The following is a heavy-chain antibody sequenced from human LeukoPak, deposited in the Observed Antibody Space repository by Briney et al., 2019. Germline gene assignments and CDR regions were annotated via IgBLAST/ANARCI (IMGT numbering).Heavy chain of an antibody. CDR2: ISAYNGDT. D-gene: IGHD2-2*01. CDR3: ARGPAAMMGRVDY. V-gene: IGHV1-18*01. J-gene: IGHJ4*02. Sequence: ASVKVSCKASGYTSPSNGIIWVRQAPGQGLEWMGWISAYNGDTNYAHKLQGRVTMTTDTSTSTVYMELRSLRSDDTAVYYCARGPAAMMGRVDYWGQGTLVTVSS. CDR1: GYTSPSNG.